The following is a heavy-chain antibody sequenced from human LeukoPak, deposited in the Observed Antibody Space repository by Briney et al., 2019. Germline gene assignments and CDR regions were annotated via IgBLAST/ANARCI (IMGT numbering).Heavy chain of an antibody. D-gene: IGHD4-23*01. V-gene: IGHV3-23*01. Sequence: GGSLRLSCAASGFTFSNYGMSWVRQAPGKGLEWVSVIGGSGGSTHYADSVKGRFTISRDNSKNTLYLQMNSLRAEDTAVYYCARALRWSDAFDIWGQGTMVTVSS. CDR1: GFTFSNYG. CDR3: ARALRWSDAFDI. CDR2: IGGSGGST. J-gene: IGHJ3*02.